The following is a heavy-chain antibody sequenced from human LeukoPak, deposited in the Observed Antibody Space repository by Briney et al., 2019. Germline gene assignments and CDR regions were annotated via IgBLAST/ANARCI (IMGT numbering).Heavy chain of an antibody. CDR3: AKDIAAADFFDY. CDR2: ISGSGGST. J-gene: IGHJ4*02. D-gene: IGHD6-13*01. Sequence: GGSLRLSCAASGFTFSSYAMRWVRQAPGKGLEWVSAISGSGGSTYYADSVKGRFTISRDNSKNTLYLQMNSLRAEDTAVYYCAKDIAAADFFDYWGQGTLVTVSS. CDR1: GFTFSSYA. V-gene: IGHV3-23*01.